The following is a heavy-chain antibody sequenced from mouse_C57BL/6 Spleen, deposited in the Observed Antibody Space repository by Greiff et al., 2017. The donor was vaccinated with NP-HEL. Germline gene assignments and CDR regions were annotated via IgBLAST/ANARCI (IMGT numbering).Heavy chain of an antibody. CDR3: AREGGSFAY. CDR1: GYTFTSYG. Sequence: QVQLQQSGAELARPGASVKLSCKASGYTFTSYGISWVKQRTGQGLEWIGEIYPRSGNTYYNEKFKGKATLTADKSSSTAYMELRSLTSEVSAVYFCAREGGSFAYWGQWTLVTVSA. CDR2: IYPRSGNT. J-gene: IGHJ3*01. V-gene: IGHV1-81*01.